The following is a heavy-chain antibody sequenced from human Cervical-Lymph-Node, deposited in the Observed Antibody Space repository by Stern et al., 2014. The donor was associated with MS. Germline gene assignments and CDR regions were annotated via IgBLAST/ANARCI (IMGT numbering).Heavy chain of an antibody. V-gene: IGHV1-69*01. D-gene: IGHD3-3*01. CDR2: IIPIFGSA. CDR1: GGTFSSYA. J-gene: IGHJ5*02. Sequence: QLVQSGAEVKKPGSSVKVSCKASGGTFSSYAISWVRQAPGQGLEWMGGIIPIFGSANYAQKFQGRVTITADESTSTAYMELSSLRSEDTAVYFCTTPYYDFWGGFDPWGQGTLVTVSS. CDR3: TTPYYDFWGGFDP.